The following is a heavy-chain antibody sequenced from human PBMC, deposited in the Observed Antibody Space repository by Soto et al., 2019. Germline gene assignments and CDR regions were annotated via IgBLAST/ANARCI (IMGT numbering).Heavy chain of an antibody. D-gene: IGHD2-15*01. CDR1: GFTFTSSA. Sequence: GASVKVSCKASGFTFTSSAVQWVRQARGQRLEWKRRIVVGSGNTNYAQKFQERVTITRDMSTSTAYMELSSLRSEDTAVYYCAAEDCSGGSCYFVFDYWGQGTLVTVSS. CDR3: AAEDCSGGSCYFVFDY. J-gene: IGHJ4*02. V-gene: IGHV1-58*01. CDR2: IVVGSGNT.